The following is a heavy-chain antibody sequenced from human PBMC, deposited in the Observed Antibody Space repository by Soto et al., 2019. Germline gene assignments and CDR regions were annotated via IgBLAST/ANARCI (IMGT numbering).Heavy chain of an antibody. Sequence: PSETLSLTCTVSGGSISSGGYYWSWIRQHPGKGLEWIGYIYYSGSTYYNPSLKSRVTISVDTSKDQFSLKLSSVTAADTAVYYCAREVGASISPPPYDAFDIGGQGTMVTVSS. CDR2: IYYSGST. CDR3: AREVGASISPPPYDAFDI. J-gene: IGHJ3*02. CDR1: GGSISSGGYY. V-gene: IGHV4-31*03. D-gene: IGHD3-10*01.